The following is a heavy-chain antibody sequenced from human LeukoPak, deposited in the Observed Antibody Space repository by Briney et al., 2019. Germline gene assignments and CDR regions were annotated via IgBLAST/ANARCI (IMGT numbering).Heavy chain of an antibody. V-gene: IGHV4-39*01. CDR3: ARGPDYYDSSGYYLLESPPIDY. CDR1: GGSISSSSYY. D-gene: IGHD3-22*01. J-gene: IGHJ4*02. CDR2: IYYSGST. Sequence: PSETLSLTCTVSGGSISSSSYYWGWIRQPPGKGLEWIGSIYYSGSTYYNPSLKSRVTISVDTSKNQFSLKLSSVTAADTAVYYCARGPDYYDSSGYYLLESPPIDYWGRGTLVTVSS.